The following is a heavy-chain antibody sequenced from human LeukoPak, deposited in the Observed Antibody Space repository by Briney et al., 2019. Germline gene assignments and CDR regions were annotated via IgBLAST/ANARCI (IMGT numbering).Heavy chain of an antibody. CDR2: IYDNGNT. Sequence: SETLSLTCTVSGGSISGWYWSWIRQPPRKGLEWIGYIYDNGNTNYNPSLKSRVTMSVDTSKNQFSMKLSSVTAADTAAYYCARETRLTGFFGGLGFNYWGQGTLVTVSS. D-gene: IGHD3-16*01. V-gene: IGHV4-59*01. J-gene: IGHJ4*02. CDR1: GGSISGWY. CDR3: ARETRLTGFFGGLGFNY.